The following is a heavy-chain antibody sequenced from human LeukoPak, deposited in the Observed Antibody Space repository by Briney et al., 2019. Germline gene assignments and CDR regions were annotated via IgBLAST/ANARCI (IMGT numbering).Heavy chain of an antibody. J-gene: IGHJ4*02. D-gene: IGHD5-12*01. Sequence: HPGGSLRLSCAASGFTFSSYAMSWVRQAPGKGLEWVSAISGSGGSTYYADSVKGRFTISRDNSKNTLYLQMNSLRAEDTAVYYCAKDHNTEIDSGYDYVTSYWYWGQGTLVTVSS. V-gene: IGHV3-23*01. CDR3: AKDHNTEIDSGYDYVTSYWY. CDR2: ISGSGGST. CDR1: GFTFSSYA.